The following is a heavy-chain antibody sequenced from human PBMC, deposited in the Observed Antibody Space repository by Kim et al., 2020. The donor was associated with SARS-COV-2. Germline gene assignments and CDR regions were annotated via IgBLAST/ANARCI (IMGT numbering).Heavy chain of an antibody. CDR3: ARRARHARAVVMYVDVAFDI. J-gene: IGHJ3*02. Sequence: SETLSLTCTVSGGSISSSSYYWGWIRQPPGKGLEWIGSIYYSGSTYYNPSLKSRVTISVDTSKNQFSLKLSSVTAADTAVYYCARRARHARAVVMYVDVAFDIWGQGTMVTVSS. CDR2: IYYSGST. CDR1: GGSISSSSYY. D-gene: IGHD3-22*01. V-gene: IGHV4-39*01.